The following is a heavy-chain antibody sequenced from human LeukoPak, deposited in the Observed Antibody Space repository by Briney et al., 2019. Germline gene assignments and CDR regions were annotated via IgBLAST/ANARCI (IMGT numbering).Heavy chain of an antibody. CDR1: GFTFDDYG. J-gene: IGHJ6*03. Sequence: GGSLRLSCAASGFTFDDYGMSWVRQAPGKGLEWVSGINWNGGSTGYADSVKGRFTISRDNAKNSLYLQMNSLRAEDTALYYCARYYYDSGGYSYYYYYMDVWGKGTTVTVSS. CDR3: ARYYYDSGGYSYYYYYMDV. V-gene: IGHV3-20*04. D-gene: IGHD3-22*01. CDR2: INWNGGST.